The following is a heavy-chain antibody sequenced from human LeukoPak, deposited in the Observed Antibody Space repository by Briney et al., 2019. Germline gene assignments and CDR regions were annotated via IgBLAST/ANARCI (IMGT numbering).Heavy chain of an antibody. D-gene: IGHD1/OR15-1a*01. CDR3: ARLGEEWEQRSTFDA. J-gene: IGHJ4*02. Sequence: ASVKVSCKASGYTFTSYDINWVRQATGQGLEWMGWMSPYSGDTGYAQTFQGRVTMTRDTSISTAYMELSSLRSEDTAVYYCARLGEEWEQRSTFDAWGQGTLVTVSS. CDR2: MSPYSGDT. CDR1: GYTFTSYD. V-gene: IGHV1-8*01.